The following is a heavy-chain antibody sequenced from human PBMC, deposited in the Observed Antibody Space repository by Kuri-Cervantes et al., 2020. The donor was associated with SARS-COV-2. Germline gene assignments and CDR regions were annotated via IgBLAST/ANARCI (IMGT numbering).Heavy chain of an antibody. CDR2: IKCDGSEK. V-gene: IGHV3-52*01. CDR1: GFTFSSSW. CDR3: ARALLGLLVDY. Sequence: GESLKISCAASGFTFSSSWMHWVCQAPEKGLEWVADIKCDGSEKYYVDSVKGRLTISRDNAKNSLYLQMNSLRAEDTAVYYCARALLGLLVDYWGQGTLVTVSS. D-gene: IGHD7-27*01. J-gene: IGHJ4*02.